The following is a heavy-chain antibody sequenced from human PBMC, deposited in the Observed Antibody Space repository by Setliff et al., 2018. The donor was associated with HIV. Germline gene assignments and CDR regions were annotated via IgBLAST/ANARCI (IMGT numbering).Heavy chain of an antibody. D-gene: IGHD6-19*01. CDR3: ARLGRGWSDSYYSAMDI. V-gene: IGHV1-18*01. CDR2: ISPYNGHT. Sequence: AASVKVSCKASGYTFKTYGISWVRQAPGHGLEWMGWISPYNGHTKYAEKFQGRVTMTTDTSTTTAYMYLKSLTSDDTDTYFCARLGRGWSDSYYSAMDIWGQGTTVTVSS. J-gene: IGHJ6*02. CDR1: GYTFKTYG.